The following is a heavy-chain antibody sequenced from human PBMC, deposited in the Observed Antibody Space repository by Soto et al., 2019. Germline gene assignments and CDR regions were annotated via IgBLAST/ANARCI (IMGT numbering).Heavy chain of an antibody. CDR2: INDSGSP. D-gene: IGHD3-10*01. CDR1: GGSISSSGHS. V-gene: IGHV4-39*02. CDR3: ARRRDSYDSGSTEWRHALDI. Sequence: PSETLSLTCTVSGGSISSSGHSWGWIRQPPGKGLEWIGSINDSGSPYYNLSLKIRVTMSVDTSKNHFSLKLSSVTAADTAVYYCARRRDSYDSGSTEWRHALDIWGHGTMVTVSS. J-gene: IGHJ3*02.